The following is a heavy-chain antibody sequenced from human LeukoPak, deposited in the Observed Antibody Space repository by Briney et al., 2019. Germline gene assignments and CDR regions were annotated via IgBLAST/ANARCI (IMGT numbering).Heavy chain of an antibody. CDR2: IWYDGSNN. CDR3: VRELPPVVQYYFDY. D-gene: IGHD3-22*01. V-gene: IGHV3-33*01. Sequence: GGSLRLSCAASGFTFSDYGMHWVRQAPGKGREWVAVIWYDGSNNYYADSGKGRFTISRDNSRNTLYLQMNRLRAEDTAVYYCVRELPPVVQYYFDYWGPGTLVTVSS. CDR1: GFTFSDYG. J-gene: IGHJ4*02.